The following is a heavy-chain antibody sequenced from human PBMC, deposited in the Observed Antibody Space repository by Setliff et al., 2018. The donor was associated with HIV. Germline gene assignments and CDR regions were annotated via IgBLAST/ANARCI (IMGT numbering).Heavy chain of an antibody. CDR2: ISNSGYYT. CDR3: AKNLYSSIWSPLDY. V-gene: IGHV3-23*01. D-gene: IGHD6-13*01. J-gene: IGHJ4*02. Sequence: GGSLRLSCAASGFTFSSYAMSWVRQAPGKGLEWVSGISNSGYYTYYADSVKGRFTISRDNSKNTLYLQMSTLRTEDTAVYYCAKNLYSSIWSPLDYWGQGTLVTVSS. CDR1: GFTFSSYA.